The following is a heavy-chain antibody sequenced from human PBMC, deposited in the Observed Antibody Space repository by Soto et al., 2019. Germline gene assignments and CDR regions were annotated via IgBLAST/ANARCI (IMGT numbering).Heavy chain of an antibody. CDR3: ARKAWTRLDY. V-gene: IGHV4-34*09. J-gene: IGHJ4*02. CDR2: VFHTGSV. Sequence: WTWVRLTPEKGLQWIGEVFHTGSVNYNPSLQSRLTISVDKSMGQFSLRLTSVTAADTAVYYCARKAWTRLDYWGQGALVTVSS. D-gene: IGHD1-1*01.